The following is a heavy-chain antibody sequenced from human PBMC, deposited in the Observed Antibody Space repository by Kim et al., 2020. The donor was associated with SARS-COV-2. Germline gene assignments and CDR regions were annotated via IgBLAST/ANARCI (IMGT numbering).Heavy chain of an antibody. V-gene: IGHV3-53*01. CDR2: IYASGDT. J-gene: IGHJ2*01. CDR1: EFTVTDKY. D-gene: IGHD3-10*01. Sequence: GGSLRLSCAASEFTVTDKYMNWVRQAPGKGLEWVSVIYASGDTYYADSVKGRFTISRDRSKNSLYLQMNNLRAEDTAVYYCARERQSYHGSHFDLWGRGTLVTVSS. CDR3: ARERQSYHGSHFDL.